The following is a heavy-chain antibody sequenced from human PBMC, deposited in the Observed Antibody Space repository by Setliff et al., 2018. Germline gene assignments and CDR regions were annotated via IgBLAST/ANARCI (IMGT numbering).Heavy chain of an antibody. D-gene: IGHD6-6*01. V-gene: IGHV3-30*02. CDR2: IQYDGSDK. CDR3: AKRGHYSSSDGLSFDF. J-gene: IGHJ4*02. CDR1: GFLFSSYG. Sequence: GGSLRLSCAASGFLFSSYGMHWVRQAPGKGLEWVAFIQYDGSDKYYEDSVKGRFTISRDNSKNTVYLQVNSLRAEDTAVYTCAKRGHYSSSDGLSFDFWGQGTQVTVSS.